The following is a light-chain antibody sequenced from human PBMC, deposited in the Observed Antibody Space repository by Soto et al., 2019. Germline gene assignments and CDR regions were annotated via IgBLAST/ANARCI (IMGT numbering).Light chain of an antibody. Sequence: MTQSPSSLSASVGDRVTITCRASQSISTYLNWYQQRPGKAPNLLIYAASSLQSGVPSTFSGSGSGTEFTLTISRLEPEDFAVYYCQQYGSSPTFGQGTRLEIK. CDR3: QQYGSSPT. J-gene: IGKJ5*01. CDR2: AAS. CDR1: QSISTY. V-gene: IGKV1-39*01.